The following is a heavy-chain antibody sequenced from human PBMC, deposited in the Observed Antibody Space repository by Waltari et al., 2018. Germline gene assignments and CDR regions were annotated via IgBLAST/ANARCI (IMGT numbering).Heavy chain of an antibody. CDR3: ATKDFWSGYSPDY. Sequence: EVRLVESGGGLVQPGGSLRLSCAASGFTLSSYWMSWVRQAPGKGLEWLANIKQDGSEKYYVDSVKGRFTISRDNAKNLLYLQMNSLRAEDTAVYYCATKDFWSGYSPDYWGQGTLVTVSS. CDR2: IKQDGSEK. CDR1: GFTLSSYW. D-gene: IGHD3-3*01. V-gene: IGHV3-7*02. J-gene: IGHJ4*02.